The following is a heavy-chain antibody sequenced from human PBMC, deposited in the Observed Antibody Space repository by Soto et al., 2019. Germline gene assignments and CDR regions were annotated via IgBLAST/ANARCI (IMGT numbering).Heavy chain of an antibody. CDR2: ISSDGRNK. CDR3: AKVKRIAPTDFYHDMDV. CDR1: GFSFSTYG. J-gene: IGHJ6*02. Sequence: PGGSLRLSCAASGFSFSTYGMHWVRQAPGKGLEWVAVISSDGRNKFYADSVKGRFTVSRDNSKSTLLLQMDSLRAEDTAVYYCAKVKRIAPTDFYHDMDVWGQGTTVTVSS. D-gene: IGHD6-13*01. V-gene: IGHV3-30*18.